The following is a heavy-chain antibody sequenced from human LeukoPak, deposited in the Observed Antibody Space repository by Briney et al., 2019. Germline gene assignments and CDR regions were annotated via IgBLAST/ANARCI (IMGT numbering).Heavy chain of an antibody. J-gene: IGHJ4*02. D-gene: IGHD3-3*01. CDR1: GFTFSSYW. CDR2: INSDGSST. CDR3: ARGLRHGYFDY. Sequence: GGSLRLSCAGSGFTFSSYWMHWVRQAPGKGLVWVSRINSDGSSTSYADSVKGRFTISRDNAKNTLYLQMNSLRAEDTAVYYCARGLRHGYFDYWGQGTLVTVSS. V-gene: IGHV3-74*01.